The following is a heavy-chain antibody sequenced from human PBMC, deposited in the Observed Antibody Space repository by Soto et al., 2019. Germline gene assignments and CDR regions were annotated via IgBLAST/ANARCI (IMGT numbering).Heavy chain of an antibody. J-gene: IGHJ6*02. Sequence: EVQLVASGGGLVKPGGSLRLSCGASKVTAWMSWVRQAPGKGLEWVGRIKSKAVGETIDYAAPEQGRFTISSDDSKDMVYLEMNRLKIEDTAVYSCGDLDGSYCGMDVRGQGTTVIVSS. CDR2: IKSKAVGETI. CDR3: GDLDGSYCGMDV. D-gene: IGHD3-10*01. CDR1: KVTAW. V-gene: IGHV3-15*01.